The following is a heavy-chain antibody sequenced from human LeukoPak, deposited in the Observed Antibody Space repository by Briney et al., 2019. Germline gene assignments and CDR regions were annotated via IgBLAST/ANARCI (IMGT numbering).Heavy chain of an antibody. J-gene: IGHJ6*03. Sequence: ASVKVPCKASGGTFSSYAISWVRQAPGQGLEWMGGIIPIFGTANYAQKFQGRVTITTDESTSTAYMELSSLRSEDTAVYYCARDYYGSGYRYFYYMDVWGKGTTVTVSS. CDR3: ARDYYGSGYRYFYYMDV. CDR2: IIPIFGTA. D-gene: IGHD3-10*01. V-gene: IGHV1-69*05. CDR1: GGTFSSYA.